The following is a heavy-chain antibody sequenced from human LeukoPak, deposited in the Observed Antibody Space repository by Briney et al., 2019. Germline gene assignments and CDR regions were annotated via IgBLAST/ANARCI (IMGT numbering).Heavy chain of an antibody. CDR2: ISSSSSYI. J-gene: IGHJ1*01. CDR1: GFTFSRYS. D-gene: IGHD2-15*01. V-gene: IGHV3-21*01. Sequence: GGSLRLSCAASGFTFSRYSMNWVRQAPGKGLEWVSSISSSSSYIYYADSVKGRFTISRDNSKNTLYLQMNSLRAEDTAVYYCARDLPRYCSGGSCGYFQHWGQGTLVTVSS. CDR3: ARDLPRYCSGGSCGYFQH.